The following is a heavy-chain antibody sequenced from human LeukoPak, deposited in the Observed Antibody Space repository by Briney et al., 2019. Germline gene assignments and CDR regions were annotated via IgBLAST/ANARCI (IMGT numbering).Heavy chain of an antibody. Sequence: ASVKVSCKASGYTFTSYGISWVRQAPGQGLEWMGWISAYNGNTNYAQKLQGRVTMTTDTSTSTAYMELRSLRSDDTAVYYCASKEGYCSSTSCSSFDYWGQGTLVTVSS. CDR1: GYTFTSYG. J-gene: IGHJ4*02. D-gene: IGHD2-2*01. V-gene: IGHV1-18*01. CDR2: ISAYNGNT. CDR3: ASKEGYCSSTSCSSFDY.